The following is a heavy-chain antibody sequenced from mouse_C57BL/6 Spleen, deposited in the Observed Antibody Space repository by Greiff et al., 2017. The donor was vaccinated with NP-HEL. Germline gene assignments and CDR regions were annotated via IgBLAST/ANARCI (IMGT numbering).Heavy chain of an antibody. CDR1: GYSITSGYY. J-gene: IGHJ3*01. V-gene: IGHV3-6*01. D-gene: IGHD3-2*02. CDR3: ARGSSGYPAWFAY. CDR2: ISYDGSN. Sequence: EVQLQQSGPGLVKPSQSLSLTCSVTGYSITSGYYWNWIRQFPGNKLEWMGYISYDGSNNYNPSLKNRISITRDTSKNQFFLKLNSVTTEDTATYYCARGSSGYPAWFAYWGQGTLVTVSA.